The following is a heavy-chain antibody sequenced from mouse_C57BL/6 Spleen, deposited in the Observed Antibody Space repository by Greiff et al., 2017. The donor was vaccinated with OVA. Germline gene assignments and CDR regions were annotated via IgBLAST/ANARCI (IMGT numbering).Heavy chain of an antibody. Sequence: VQLKESGAELVKPGASVKLSCTASGFNIKDYYMHWVKQRTEQGLEWIGRIDPEDGEPKYAPKFQGTATITADTSSNTAYLQLSSLTSEDTAVYYWARSDYYGSSNGYVDVWGTGTTVTVSS. D-gene: IGHD1-1*01. J-gene: IGHJ1*03. CDR3: ARSDYYGSSNGYVDV. CDR2: IDPEDGEP. V-gene: IGHV14-2*01. CDR1: GFNIKDYY.